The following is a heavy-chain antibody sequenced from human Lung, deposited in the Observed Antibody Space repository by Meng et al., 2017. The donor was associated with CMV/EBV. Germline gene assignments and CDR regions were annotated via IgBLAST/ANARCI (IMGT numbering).Heavy chain of an antibody. CDR3: ARGRYCKGLNCLKSYFQH. D-gene: IGHD2-15*01. CDR2: ISESDRT. V-gene: IGHV4-34*01. J-gene: IGHJ1*01. Sequence: GSFSGYSWNWIHQPPGKGLEWIGGISESDRTDYRSSHKSQVTISIGTSKNQVSLNLTSVTAADTAVYYCARGRYCKGLNCLKSYFQHWGQGTLVTVSS. CDR1: GSFSGYS.